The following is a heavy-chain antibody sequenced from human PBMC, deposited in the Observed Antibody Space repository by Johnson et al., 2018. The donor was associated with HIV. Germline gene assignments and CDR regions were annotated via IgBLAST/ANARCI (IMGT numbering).Heavy chain of an antibody. V-gene: IGHV3-30-3*02. Sequence: VESGGGVVQPGRSLRLSCAASGFTFSSYAMHWVRQAPGKGLEWVAVISYAGSNKYYADSVTGRFTISRDNSKNTLYLQMNSLRAEDTAVYYCAKPRSLWLEGAFDIWGQGTMVTVSS. D-gene: IGHD3-10*01. CDR2: ISYAGSNK. CDR1: GFTFSSYA. J-gene: IGHJ3*02. CDR3: AKPRSLWLEGAFDI.